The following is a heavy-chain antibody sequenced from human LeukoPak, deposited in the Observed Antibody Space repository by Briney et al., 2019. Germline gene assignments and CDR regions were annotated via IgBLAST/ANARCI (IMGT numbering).Heavy chain of an antibody. J-gene: IGHJ2*01. CDR3: ARDYSSGHPEGYFDL. CDR1: GFTVSRNY. CDR2: IYSGGNT. D-gene: IGHD6-19*01. V-gene: IGHV3-66*01. Sequence: GGSLRLSCAASGFTVSRNYMSWVRQAPGKGLEWVSVIYSGGNTYYADSVKGRFTIARDNSKNTLYLQLNNLRAEDTAVYYCARDYSSGHPEGYFDLWGRGTLVTVSS.